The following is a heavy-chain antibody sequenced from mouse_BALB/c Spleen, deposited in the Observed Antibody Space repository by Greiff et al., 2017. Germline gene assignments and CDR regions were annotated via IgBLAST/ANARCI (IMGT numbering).Heavy chain of an antibody. D-gene: IGHD2-14*01. CDR1: GYTFTDYW. CDR3: ARSSYYRYDVDY. CDR2: IDTSDSYT. V-gene: IGHV1-69*01. Sequence: QVQLQQSGAELVMPGASVKMSCKASGYTFTDYWMHWVKQRPGQGLEWIGAIDTSDSYTSYNQKFKGKATLTVDESSSTAYMQLSSLTSEDSAVYYCARSSYYRYDVDYWGQGTTLTVSS. J-gene: IGHJ2*01.